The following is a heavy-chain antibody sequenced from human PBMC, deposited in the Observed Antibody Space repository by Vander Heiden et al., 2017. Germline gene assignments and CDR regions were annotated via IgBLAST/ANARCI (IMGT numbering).Heavy chain of an antibody. D-gene: IGHD3-22*01. Sequence: QVQLVESGGGVVQPGRSLRLSCAASGFTFSGYGMHWVGQAPGKGLEWVAVRWYDGSNKYYADSVKGRFTISRDNSKNTLYLQMNSLRAEDTAVYYCARERIVVITNDAFDIWGQGTMVTVSS. CDR2: RWYDGSNK. CDR3: ARERIVVITNDAFDI. J-gene: IGHJ3*02. V-gene: IGHV3-33*01. CDR1: GFTFSGYG.